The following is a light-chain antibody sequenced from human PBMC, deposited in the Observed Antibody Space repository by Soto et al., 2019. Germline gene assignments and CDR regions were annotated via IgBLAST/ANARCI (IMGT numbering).Light chain of an antibody. Sequence: HSVLTQPASVSGSPGQSITISCTGTSSDVGLYNYVSWYQQHPGKAPKVMIYDVSSRPSVVSSRFSGSKSGNTASLTISGLHAEDEADYYCISSAGSSTLIFGRGTKLTVL. CDR1: SSDVGLYNY. CDR3: ISSAGSSTLI. CDR2: DVS. V-gene: IGLV2-14*03. J-gene: IGLJ2*01.